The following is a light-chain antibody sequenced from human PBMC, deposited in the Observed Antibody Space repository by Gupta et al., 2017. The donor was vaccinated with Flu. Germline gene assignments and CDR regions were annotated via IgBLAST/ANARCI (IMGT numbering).Light chain of an antibody. J-gene: IGKJ4*01. CDR3: QQRSNWLT. CDR2: DAS. V-gene: IGKV3-11*01. Sequence: EIVLTQSPATLSLSPGERATLYCRASQSVSSYLAWYQQKPGQAPRLLIYDASNRATGIPARFSGSGSGTDFTLTISSLEPEDFAVYYWQQRSNWLTFGGGTKVEIK. CDR1: QSVSSY.